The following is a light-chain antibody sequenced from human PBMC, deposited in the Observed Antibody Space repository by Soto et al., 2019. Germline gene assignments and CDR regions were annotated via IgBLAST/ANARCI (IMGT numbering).Light chain of an antibody. Sequence: DIQMTQSPSSLSASVGDRVTITCRASQGIRNDVGWYQQKAGKAPKLLIYAASTLQSGVPSRFSGSGSGTDFTLTISCLQSEDFATYYCQQYYSYPYTFGQGTKLEIK. CDR1: QGIRND. V-gene: IGKV1-17*01. CDR3: QQYYSYPYT. J-gene: IGKJ2*01. CDR2: AAS.